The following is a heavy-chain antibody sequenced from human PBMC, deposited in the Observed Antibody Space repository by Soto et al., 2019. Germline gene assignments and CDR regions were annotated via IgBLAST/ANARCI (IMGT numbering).Heavy chain of an antibody. Sequence: AGTLIQQPPGKGLEWIGYIYHSGSNLYNPSLKSRVTISVDKSKNQFSLKLSSVTAADTAVYYCARDQLEGNWFDPWGQGTLVTVSS. V-gene: IGHV4-30-2*01. D-gene: IGHD1-1*01. J-gene: IGHJ5*02. CDR3: ARDQLEGNWFDP. CDR2: IYHSGSN. CDR1: A.